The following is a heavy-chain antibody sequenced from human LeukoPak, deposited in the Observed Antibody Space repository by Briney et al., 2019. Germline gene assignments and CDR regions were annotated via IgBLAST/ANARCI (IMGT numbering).Heavy chain of an antibody. V-gene: IGHV3-21*01. CDR1: GFTFSSYS. J-gene: IGHJ5*02. CDR3: ARVGSPYSSSGWFDP. Sequence: GGSLRLSCAASGFTFSSYSMNWVRQAPGKGLEWVSSISSSSSYIYYADSVKGRFTISRDNAKNSLYLQMNSLRAEDTAVYYCARVGSPYSSSGWFDPWGQGTLVTVSS. CDR2: ISSSSSYI. D-gene: IGHD6-6*01.